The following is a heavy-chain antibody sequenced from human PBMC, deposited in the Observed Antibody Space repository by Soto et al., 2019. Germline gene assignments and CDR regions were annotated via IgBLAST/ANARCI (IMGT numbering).Heavy chain of an antibody. J-gene: IGHJ6*04. CDR3: VRSGGGSNVLLWFGEDYYYYSGMDA. D-gene: IGHD3-10*01. Sequence: SETLSLTCTVSGGSISSYYWSWIRQPPGKGLEWIGYIYYGGSTNYNPSLKSRVTISVDTSKNQFSLKLSSVTAADTAVYYCVRSGGGSNVLLWFGEDYYYYSGMDAWGEGTTRTVSS. CDR1: GGSISSYY. V-gene: IGHV4-59*01. CDR2: IYYGGST.